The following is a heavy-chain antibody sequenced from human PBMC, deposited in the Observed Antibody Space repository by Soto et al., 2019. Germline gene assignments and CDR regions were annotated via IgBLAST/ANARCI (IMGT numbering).Heavy chain of an antibody. Sequence: QVQLVQSGAEVKKPGASVKVSCKASGYTFNKYVIHWVRQAPGQSLEWMGWVNAVNGYTRYSQNFQGRVTITMDTPASTAYMELSGLRSDDTAIYYCARTGYDILTAYLEVYFDYWGQGTLVTVSS. CDR3: ARTGYDILTAYLEVYFDY. CDR1: GYTFNKYV. J-gene: IGHJ4*02. V-gene: IGHV1-3*01. CDR2: VNAVNGYT. D-gene: IGHD3-9*01.